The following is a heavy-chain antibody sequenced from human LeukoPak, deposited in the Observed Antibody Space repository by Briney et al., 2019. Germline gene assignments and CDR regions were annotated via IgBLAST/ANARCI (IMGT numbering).Heavy chain of an antibody. CDR3: AKDFGSIYDSNGGMDV. CDR1: GFTFSNYG. Sequence: GGSLRLSCAASGFTFSNYGMSWVRQTPGKGLEWVSGLSGSGGSTSYADSVKGRFTISRDNSKNTLYLQMNSLRDEDTAVYYCAKDFGSIYDSNGGMDVWGQGTTVTVSS. J-gene: IGHJ6*02. D-gene: IGHD3-22*01. V-gene: IGHV3-23*01. CDR2: LSGSGGST.